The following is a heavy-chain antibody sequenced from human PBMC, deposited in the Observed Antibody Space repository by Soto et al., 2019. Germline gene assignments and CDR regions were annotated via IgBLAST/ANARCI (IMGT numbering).Heavy chain of an antibody. V-gene: IGHV3-23*01. CDR3: ARGTGGSSGWRPLDR. CDR1: GFTFSSYA. D-gene: IGHD6-19*01. Sequence: PGGSLRLSCAASGFTFSSYAMSWVRQAPGKGLEWVSIMSGSGGTTFYADSVKGRFTISRADSNNTVYLQMNSLRDEDTALYYCARGTGGSSGWRPLDRWGQGTLVTVSS. CDR2: MSGSGGTT. J-gene: IGHJ5*02.